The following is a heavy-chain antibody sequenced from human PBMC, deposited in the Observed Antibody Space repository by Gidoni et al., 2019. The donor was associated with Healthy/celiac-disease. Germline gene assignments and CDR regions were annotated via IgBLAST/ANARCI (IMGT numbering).Heavy chain of an antibody. CDR1: GGSISSSSYY. J-gene: IGHJ5*02. V-gene: IGHV4-39*07. Sequence: QLQLQESGPGLVKPSETLSLTCTVSGGSISSSSYYWGWIRQPPGKGLEWIGSIYYSGSTYYNPSLKSRVTISVDTSKNQFSLKLSSVTAADTAVYYCAREGVVVTANNWFDPWGQGTLVTVSS. D-gene: IGHD2-21*02. CDR3: AREGVVVTANNWFDP. CDR2: IYYSGST.